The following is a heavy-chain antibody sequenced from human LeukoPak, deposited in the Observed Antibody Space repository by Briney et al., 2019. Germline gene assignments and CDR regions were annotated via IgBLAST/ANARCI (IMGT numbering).Heavy chain of an antibody. V-gene: IGHV1-69*02. J-gene: IGHJ6*03. CDR3: ARSIVVVLDYYYYYMHV. CDR1: GGTFSSYT. CDR2: IIPILGIA. Sequence: ASVEVSCKASGGTFSSYTISWVRQAPGQGLEWMGRIIPILGIANYAQKFQGRVTITADKSTSTAYMELSSLRSEDTAVYYCARSIVVVLDYYYYYMHVWVKGATVTVSS. D-gene: IGHD2-2*01.